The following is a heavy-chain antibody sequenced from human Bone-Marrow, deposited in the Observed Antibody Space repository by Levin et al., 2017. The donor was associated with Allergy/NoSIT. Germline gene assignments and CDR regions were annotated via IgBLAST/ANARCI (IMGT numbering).Heavy chain of an antibody. CDR2: ISYDGSNK. J-gene: IGHJ4*02. CDR3: ANGVQGNY. CDR1: GFTFRSYG. V-gene: IGHV3-30*18. Sequence: LSLTCAASGFTFRSYGMHWVRQAPGKGLEWVAVISYDGSNKYYADSVKGRFTISRDNSKNTLYLQMNSLRAEDTAVYYCANGVQGNYWGQGTLVTVSS. D-gene: IGHD2-8*01.